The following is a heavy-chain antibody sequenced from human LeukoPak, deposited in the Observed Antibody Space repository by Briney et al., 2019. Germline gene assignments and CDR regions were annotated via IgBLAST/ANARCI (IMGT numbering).Heavy chain of an antibody. CDR2: IYYSGST. J-gene: IGHJ4*02. V-gene: IGHV4-39*07. Sequence: SETLSLTCSVSGGSISSSNYYWGWIRQPPGKGLEWIGNIYYSGSTYYNPSFKSRLTISVDTSKNQFSPKLSSVTAADTAVYYCARVVWGHDYPGSWGQGTLVTVSS. CDR1: GGSISSSNYY. D-gene: IGHD4/OR15-4a*01. CDR3: ARVVWGHDYPGS.